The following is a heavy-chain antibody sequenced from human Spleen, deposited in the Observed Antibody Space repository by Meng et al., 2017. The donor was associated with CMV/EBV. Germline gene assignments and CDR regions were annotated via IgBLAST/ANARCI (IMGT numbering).Heavy chain of an antibody. Sequence: TFTMYGISWVRQDPGQGLEWMGWISAYNGNTNYAQKLQGRVTMTTDTSTSTAYMELRSLRSDDTAVYYCAREGGYCSSTSCSDWFDPWGQGTLVTVSS. D-gene: IGHD2-2*01. J-gene: IGHJ5*02. CDR3: AREGGYCSSTSCSDWFDP. CDR2: ISAYNGNT. CDR1: TFTMYG. V-gene: IGHV1-18*01.